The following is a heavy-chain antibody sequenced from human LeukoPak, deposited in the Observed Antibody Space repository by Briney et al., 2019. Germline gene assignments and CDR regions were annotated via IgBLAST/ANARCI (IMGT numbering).Heavy chain of an antibody. V-gene: IGHV3-64*02. CDR2: INGAGDRT. CDR3: ARIGMENFYDL. D-gene: IGHD1-7*01. Sequence: GGSLRLSWAGSGFTFSGSSMHWVRQTPGRGLEYVSAINGAGDRTYYADSVKGRFSISRDNSKNTLYLQMGNLRGEDMALYFCARIGMENFYDLWGQGTLVTVSA. CDR1: GFTFSGSS. J-gene: IGHJ5*02.